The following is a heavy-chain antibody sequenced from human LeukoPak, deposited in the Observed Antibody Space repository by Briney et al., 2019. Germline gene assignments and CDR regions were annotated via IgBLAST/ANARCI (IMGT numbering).Heavy chain of an antibody. J-gene: IGHJ4*02. CDR3: ARHVTVATDFDY. CDR2: IDPGDSYT. CDR1: GYSFTNYW. Sequence: GESLKISCKGSGYSFTNYWISWVRQMPGKGLEWMGRIDPGDSYTDYSPSFQGHVTISADKSINTAYLQWSSLKASDTAMYYCARHVTVATDFDYWGQGTLVTVSS. D-gene: IGHD5-12*01. V-gene: IGHV5-10-1*01.